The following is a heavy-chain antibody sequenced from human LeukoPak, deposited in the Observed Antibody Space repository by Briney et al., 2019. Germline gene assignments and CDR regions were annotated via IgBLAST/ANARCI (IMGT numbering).Heavy chain of an antibody. Sequence: PSETLSLTCTVSGGSISSSSYYWGWIRQPPGKGLEWIGSIYYSGSTHYNPSLKSRVTISVDTSKNQFSLKLSSVTAADTAVYYCARLLYSSSSRPDYWGQGTLVTVSS. CDR3: ARLLYSSSSRPDY. D-gene: IGHD6-6*01. J-gene: IGHJ4*02. CDR1: GGSISSSSYY. CDR2: IYYSGST. V-gene: IGHV4-39*07.